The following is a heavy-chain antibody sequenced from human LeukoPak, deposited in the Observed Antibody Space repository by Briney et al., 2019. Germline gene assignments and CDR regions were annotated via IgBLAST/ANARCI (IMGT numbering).Heavy chain of an antibody. Sequence: SETLSLTCTVSGGSISSSSYYWGWIRQPPGKGLEWIGSIYYSGSTYYNPSLKSRVTISVDTSKNQFSLRLSSVTAADTAVYYCARRYSSGWYGYWGQGTLVTVSS. D-gene: IGHD6-19*01. V-gene: IGHV4-39*01. CDR2: IYYSGST. CDR1: GGSISSSSYY. J-gene: IGHJ4*02. CDR3: ARRYSSGWYGY.